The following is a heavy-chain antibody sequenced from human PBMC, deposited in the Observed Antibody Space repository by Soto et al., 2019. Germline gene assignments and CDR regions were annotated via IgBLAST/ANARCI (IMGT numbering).Heavy chain of an antibody. Sequence: GASVKVSCKASGYTFTGYYMHCVLQAPLQWREWMGCINPNSGGTNYAQKFQGRVTMTRDTSISTAYMELSRLRSDDTAVYYCARDPRSSGSGYYYYGMDVWGQGTTVTVSS. CDR3: ARDPRSSGSGYYYYGMDV. CDR1: GYTFTGYY. J-gene: IGHJ6*02. V-gene: IGHV1-2*02. D-gene: IGHD6-19*01. CDR2: INPNSGGT.